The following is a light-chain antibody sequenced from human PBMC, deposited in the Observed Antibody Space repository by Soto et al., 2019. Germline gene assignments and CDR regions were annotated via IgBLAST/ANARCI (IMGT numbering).Light chain of an antibody. J-gene: IGLJ1*01. CDR1: SSNIGSNP. CDR3: GAWEVSLNSYV. V-gene: IGLV1-44*01. CDR2: DNK. Sequence: QSVLTQPPSASGTPGQRVTISCSGRSSNIGSNPVAWYQQLPGMAPKRLIYDNKKRPSGVPDRFSGSRSGTSASLAISGLQSEDEADYCCGAWEVSLNSYVFGSGTKVTVL.